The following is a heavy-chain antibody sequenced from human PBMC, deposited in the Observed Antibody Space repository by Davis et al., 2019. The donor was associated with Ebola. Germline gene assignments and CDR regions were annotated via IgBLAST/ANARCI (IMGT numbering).Heavy chain of an antibody. CDR3: ARQEALYGSIDN. Sequence: GGSLRLSCKGSGYSFTSYWISWVRQMPGKGLEWMGRIDPGDSDTRYSPSFQGQVTISADKSISTAYLQWSSLKASDSAMYYCARQEALYGSIDNWGQGTLVTVSS. CDR2: IDPGDSDT. CDR1: GYSFTSYW. V-gene: IGHV5-51*01. J-gene: IGHJ4*02. D-gene: IGHD6-13*01.